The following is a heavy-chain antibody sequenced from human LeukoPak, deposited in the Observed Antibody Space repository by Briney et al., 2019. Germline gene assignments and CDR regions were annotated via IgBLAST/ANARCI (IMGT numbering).Heavy chain of an antibody. CDR1: GFTFDDYG. CDR2: INWNGGST. V-gene: IGHV3-20*01. J-gene: IGHJ6*02. CDR3: ARGWGSGSPDYYYGMDV. D-gene: IGHD3-10*01. Sequence: GGSLRLSCAASGFTFDDYGMSWVRQAPGKGLEWVSGINWNGGSTGYADSVKGRFTISRDNAKNSLYLQMNRLRAEDTALYHCARGWGSGSPDYYYGMDVWGQGTTVTVSS.